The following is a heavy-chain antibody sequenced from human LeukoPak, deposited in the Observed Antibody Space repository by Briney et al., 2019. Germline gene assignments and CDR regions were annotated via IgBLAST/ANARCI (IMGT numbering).Heavy chain of an antibody. D-gene: IGHD2-15*01. Sequence: PGGSLRLSCAASGFTVSSNEMSWVRQAPGKGLEWVSSISGGSTYYADSVKGRFTISRDNAKNSLYLQMNSLRAEDTAVYYCARVTPIVVVVAATLGRDYWGQGTLVTVSS. V-gene: IGHV3-38-3*01. CDR1: GFTVSSNE. J-gene: IGHJ4*02. CDR3: ARVTPIVVVVAATLGRDY. CDR2: ISGGST.